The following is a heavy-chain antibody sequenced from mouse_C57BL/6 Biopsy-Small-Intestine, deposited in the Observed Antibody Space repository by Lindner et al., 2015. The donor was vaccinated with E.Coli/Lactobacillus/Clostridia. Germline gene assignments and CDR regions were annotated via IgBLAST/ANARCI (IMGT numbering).Heavy chain of an antibody. CDR3: ARDAGDIVATGWFDS. Sequence: SVKVSCKASGDPSNNYPINWVRQAPGQGLEWMGGIIPIFYTTNYAQKFQGRVTITADGSTNTVYMELASLRSDDTAMYYCARDAGDIVATGWFDSWGQGTLVTVSS. CDR1: GDPSNNYP. V-gene: IGHV1S61*01. D-gene: IGHD1-1*01. CDR2: IIPIFYTT. J-gene: IGHJ4*01.